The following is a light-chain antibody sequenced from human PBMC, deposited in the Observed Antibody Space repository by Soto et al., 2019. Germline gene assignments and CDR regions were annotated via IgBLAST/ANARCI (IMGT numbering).Light chain of an antibody. J-gene: IGKJ1*01. CDR1: QSINRH. CDR2: DAS. Sequence: EIVLTQSPATLSLSPGERATLSCRASQSINRHLAWYRQKPGQAPRLLIYDASNRATGIPARFSGSGSGTDYTLTISSLEAEDFAVYYCQQYGSSPPFTFGQGTKVDIK. CDR3: QQYGSSPPFT. V-gene: IGKV3-11*01.